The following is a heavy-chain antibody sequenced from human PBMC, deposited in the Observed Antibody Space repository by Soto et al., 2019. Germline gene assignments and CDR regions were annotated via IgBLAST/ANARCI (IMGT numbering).Heavy chain of an antibody. CDR1: GYTFTGYH. V-gene: IGHV1-2*02. D-gene: IGHD3-22*01. CDR3: ARPYDKWGYDWFDP. Sequence: VASVKVSCKASGYTFTGYHMHWVRQAPGQGLEWMGWINPNSGGTNYAQKFQGRVTMTRDTSISTAYMELSRLRSDDTAVYYCARPYDKWGYDWFDPWGQGTLVTVSS. CDR2: INPNSGGT. J-gene: IGHJ5*02.